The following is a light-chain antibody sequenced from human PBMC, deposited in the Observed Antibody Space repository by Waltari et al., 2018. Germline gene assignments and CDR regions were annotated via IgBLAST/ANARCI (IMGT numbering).Light chain of an antibody. CDR2: WAS. J-gene: IGKJ1*01. CDR1: PSILHNPRNKTY. CDR3: HQYYSAPRT. Sequence: DIVMTQSPDPLAVSLGERATLNSKSSPSILHNPRNKTYLTRYPQKTGQPSKLLIYWASTRESGVPDRFSGSGSGTDFTLTISGLQAEDVAVYYCHQYYSAPRTFGQGTKVEIK. V-gene: IGKV4-1*01.